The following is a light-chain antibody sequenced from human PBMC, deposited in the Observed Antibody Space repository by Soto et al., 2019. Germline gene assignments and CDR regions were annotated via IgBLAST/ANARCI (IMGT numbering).Light chain of an antibody. V-gene: IGKV3-20*01. Sequence: EIVLTQSPGTLSLSPGERATLSCRASQSVSSNFLAWYQQKPGQAPRLLIYGASNRATAIPDRFSGSGSGTDFTLTISRLEPEDFAIYYCQQYGSSLLTFGGGTKVEI. CDR1: QSVSSNF. CDR2: GAS. CDR3: QQYGSSLLT. J-gene: IGKJ4*01.